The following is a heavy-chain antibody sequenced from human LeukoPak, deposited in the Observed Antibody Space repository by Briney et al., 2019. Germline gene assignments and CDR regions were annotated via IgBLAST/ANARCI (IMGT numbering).Heavy chain of an antibody. CDR2: INHSGST. V-gene: IGHV4-34*01. CDR3: ARRTKYYYGSGSYWPT. D-gene: IGHD3-10*01. Sequence: PSETLSLTCAVYGGSFSDYYRSWIRQPPGKGLEWIGEINHSGSTNYNPSLKSRVTISVDTSKNQFSLKLSSVTAADTAVYYCARRTKYYYGSGSYWPTWGQGTLVTVSS. CDR1: GGSFSDYY. J-gene: IGHJ5*02.